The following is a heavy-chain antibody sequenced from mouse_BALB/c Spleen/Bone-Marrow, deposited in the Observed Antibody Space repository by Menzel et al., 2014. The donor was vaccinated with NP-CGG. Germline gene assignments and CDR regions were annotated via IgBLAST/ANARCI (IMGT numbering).Heavy chain of an antibody. CDR1: GFNIKDTY. CDR2: IDPANGHT. CDR3: ARNWDEGVVY. J-gene: IGHJ2*01. D-gene: IGHD4-1*01. Sequence: EVQLVESGAELVKPGASVKMSCTASGFNIKDTYMHWVKQRPEQGLEWIGRIDPANGHTKYDPKFQGKATITADTSSNTAYLRLSSLTSEDTAVYYCARNWDEGVVYWGQGATLTVSS. V-gene: IGHV14-3*02.